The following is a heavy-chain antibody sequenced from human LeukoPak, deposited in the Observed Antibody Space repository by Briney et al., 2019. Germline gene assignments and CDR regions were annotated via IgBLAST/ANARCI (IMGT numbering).Heavy chain of an antibody. V-gene: IGHV4-39*01. CDR1: GGSISSVSHY. J-gene: IGHJ3*02. CDR2: SYYSGST. Sequence: SETLSLTCTVSGGSISSVSHYWGWIRQTPGKGLEWIGSSYYSGSTYYNPSLKSRVTIFVDTSKNQFSLKLSSVTAADTAVYFCARTDISMLVAGLYAFDIWAKGQRSPSLQ. D-gene: IGHD3-22*01. CDR3: ARTDISMLVAGLYAFDI.